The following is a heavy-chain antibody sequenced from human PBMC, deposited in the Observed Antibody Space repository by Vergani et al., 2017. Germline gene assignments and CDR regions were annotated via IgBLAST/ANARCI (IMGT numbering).Heavy chain of an antibody. CDR3: AKDRDSSGWFDY. D-gene: IGHD6-19*01. V-gene: IGHV3-23*01. CDR1: GFTFTAHG. Sequence: EVQLLESGGGSAQPGESLRLSCVASGFTFTAHGLNWVRQAPGKGLEWVSGISGQNFRTHYADSVKGRFTISRDNSKNTLYLQMNSLRAEDTAVYYCAKDRDSSGWFDYWGQGTLVTVSS. CDR2: ISGQNFRT. J-gene: IGHJ4*02.